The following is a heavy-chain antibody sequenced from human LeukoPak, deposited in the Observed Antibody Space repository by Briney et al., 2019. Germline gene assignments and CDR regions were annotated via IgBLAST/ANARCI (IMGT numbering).Heavy chain of an antibody. CDR1: GGSIRSYY. CDR3: ARTYGDYPFDY. CDR2: IYYSGST. D-gene: IGHD4-17*01. Sequence: SETLSLTCTVSGGSIRSYYWSWIRQPPGKGLEWIAYIYYSGSTNYNPSLKSRVTISVDTSKNQFSLKLSSVTAADTAVYYCARTYGDYPFDYWGQGTLVTVSS. J-gene: IGHJ4*02. V-gene: IGHV4-59*12.